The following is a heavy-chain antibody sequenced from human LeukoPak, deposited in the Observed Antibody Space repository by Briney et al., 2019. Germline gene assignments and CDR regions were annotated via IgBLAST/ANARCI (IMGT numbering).Heavy chain of an antibody. CDR1: GYSISSGYY. J-gene: IGHJ5*02. Sequence: SEILSLTCTVSGYSISSGYYWGWIRQPPGKGLEWIGSIYHSGSTYYNPSLKSRVTISVDTSKSQFSLKLSSVTAADTAVYYCAREKRDYYDSSGYYLSWFDPWGQGTLVTVSS. CDR3: AREKRDYYDSSGYYLSWFDP. V-gene: IGHV4-38-2*02. D-gene: IGHD3-22*01. CDR2: IYHSGST.